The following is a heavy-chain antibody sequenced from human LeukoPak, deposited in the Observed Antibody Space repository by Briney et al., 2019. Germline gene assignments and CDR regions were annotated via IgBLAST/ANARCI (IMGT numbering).Heavy chain of an antibody. CDR2: IYYSGTT. CDR1: GGSITNFY. Sequence: SETLSLTCTVSGGSITNFYGGWIRQSPGKGLELIGYIYYSGTTNYSPSLKSRVSISVDTSKKQFSLKLSSVTAADTAVYYCARERYWYSSGWYRAFDVWGQGTMVTVSS. CDR3: ARERYWYSSGWYRAFDV. J-gene: IGHJ3*01. D-gene: IGHD6-19*01. V-gene: IGHV4-59*01.